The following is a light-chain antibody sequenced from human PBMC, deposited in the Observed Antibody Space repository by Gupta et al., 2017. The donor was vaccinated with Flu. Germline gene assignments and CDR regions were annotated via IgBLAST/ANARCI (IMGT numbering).Light chain of an antibody. CDR3: QAWDSSIFV. CDR1: ELGDKY. Sequence: TCSGDELGDKYTFWYQQRPGQSPVLVIYQDTKRPSGIPERCSGSNSGNTATLTISGTQAMDEADYYCQAWDSSIFVFGTGTKVTVL. V-gene: IGLV3-1*01. CDR2: QDT. J-gene: IGLJ1*01.